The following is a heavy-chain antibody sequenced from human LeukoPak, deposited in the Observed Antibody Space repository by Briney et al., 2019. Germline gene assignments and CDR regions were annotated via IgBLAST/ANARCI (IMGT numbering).Heavy chain of an antibody. CDR2: IYYRGST. CDR3: ARDLVVRAAMPGYYYYGMDV. Sequence: SETLSLTSTDSGGSICSYYWSCIRQPPGKGLEWIWYIYYRGSTNYTPSPKSRATLSVDTTKNQISLNLNSATAADTAVYYCARDLVVRAAMPGYYYYGMDVWGQGSTVTVSS. CDR1: GGSICSYY. V-gene: IGHV4-59*01. D-gene: IGHD2-2*01. J-gene: IGHJ6*02.